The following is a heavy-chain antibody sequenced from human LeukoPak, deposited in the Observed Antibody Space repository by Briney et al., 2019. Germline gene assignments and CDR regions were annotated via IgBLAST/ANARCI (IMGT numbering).Heavy chain of an antibody. Sequence: GASVKVSCKASGYTFTNYGISWVRQAPGQGLEWMGWINPNSGGTNYAQKFQGRVTMTRDTSISTAYMELSRLRSDDTAVYYCARDGYSSSWYDPIDYWGQGTLVTVSS. J-gene: IGHJ4*02. CDR3: ARDGYSSSWYDPIDY. V-gene: IGHV1-2*02. CDR2: INPNSGGT. D-gene: IGHD6-13*01. CDR1: GYTFTNYG.